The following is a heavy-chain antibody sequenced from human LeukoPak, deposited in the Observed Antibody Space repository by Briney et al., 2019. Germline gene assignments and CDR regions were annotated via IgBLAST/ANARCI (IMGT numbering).Heavy chain of an antibody. D-gene: IGHD1-26*01. CDR3: AIPPQPALYSGSYPNYYYYMDV. CDR1: GFTFSSYA. J-gene: IGHJ6*03. CDR2: ISGSGGST. V-gene: IGHV3-23*01. Sequence: PGGSLRLSCAASGFTFSSYAMSWVRQAPGKGLEWVSAISGSGGSTYYADSVKGRFTISRDNSKNTLYLQMNSLRAEDTAVYYCAIPPQPALYSGSYPNYYYYMDVWGKGTTVTVSS.